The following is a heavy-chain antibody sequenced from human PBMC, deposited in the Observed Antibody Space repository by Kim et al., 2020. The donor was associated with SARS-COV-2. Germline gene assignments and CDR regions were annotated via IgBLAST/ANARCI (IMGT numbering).Heavy chain of an antibody. CDR3: ARRSNWNYYVDY. D-gene: IGHD1-1*01. Sequence: RYSPSFQGQVTFSAHKSISTAYLQRSSLKASDTAMYYCARRSNWNYYVDYWGQGTLVTVSS. J-gene: IGHJ4*02. V-gene: IGHV5-51*01.